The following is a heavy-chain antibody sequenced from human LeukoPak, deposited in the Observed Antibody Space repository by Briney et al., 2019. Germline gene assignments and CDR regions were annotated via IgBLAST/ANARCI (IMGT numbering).Heavy chain of an antibody. Sequence: GGSLRLSCAVSGFTFSSYWMTWVRQALGKGLQWVANINEDGREKYYMGSMKGRVNISRDKTENSVFLQLSSLRPVDTGIYFFTRGRGYGDYWGQGTLVAVSS. V-gene: IGHV3-7*01. CDR3: TRGRGYGDY. CDR1: GFTFSSYW. J-gene: IGHJ4*02. CDR2: INEDGREK. D-gene: IGHD5-12*01.